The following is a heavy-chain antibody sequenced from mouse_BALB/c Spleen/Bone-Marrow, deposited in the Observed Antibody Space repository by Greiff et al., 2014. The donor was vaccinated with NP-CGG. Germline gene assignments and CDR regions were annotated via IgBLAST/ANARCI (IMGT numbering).Heavy chain of an antibody. CDR2: ISPSSDYT. CDR1: GYTFTSYT. J-gene: IGHJ3*01. Sequence: VQLQQSGAELARPGASVKMSCKASGYTFTSYTIHWVKQRPGQGLEWIGYISPSSDYTNYNQKFKDKATLTADKSSSTAYMQLSSLTSEDSAVYYCAREGLRAWFVYWGQGTLVTVSA. V-gene: IGHV1-4*01. D-gene: IGHD2-4*01. CDR3: AREGLRAWFVY.